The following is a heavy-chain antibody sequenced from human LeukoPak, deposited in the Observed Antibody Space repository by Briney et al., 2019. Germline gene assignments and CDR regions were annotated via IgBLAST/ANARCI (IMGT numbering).Heavy chain of an antibody. CDR2: NNPNSGGT. J-gene: IGHJ1*01. CDR1: GYTFTDYH. CDR3: ARVRAIAATGTGARYFQD. Sequence: ASVKVSCTASGYTFTDYHIYWLRQAPGQGLEWMGWNNPNSGGTNYAQKFQGRVTMTRDTSTNTAYMELSRLRSDDTAVYFCARVRAIAATGTGARYFQDWGQGTLVTVSS. V-gene: IGHV1-2*02. D-gene: IGHD1-1*01.